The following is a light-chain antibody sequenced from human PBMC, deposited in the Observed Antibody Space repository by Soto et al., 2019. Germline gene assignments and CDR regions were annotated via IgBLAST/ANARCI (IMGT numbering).Light chain of an antibody. V-gene: IGKV3-15*01. CDR3: QQRSNWPT. J-gene: IGKJ4*01. Sequence: EIVMTQSPATLSVSPGETATLSCRASQSVSSNLAWYQQKPGQAPSLLIYGASTRATDIPPRFSGSGSGTEFTLTITSLQSEDFAVYYCQQRSNWPTFGGGTKVEIK. CDR2: GAS. CDR1: QSVSSN.